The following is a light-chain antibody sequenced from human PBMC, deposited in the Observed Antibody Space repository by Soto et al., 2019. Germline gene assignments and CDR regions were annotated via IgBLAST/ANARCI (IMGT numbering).Light chain of an antibody. Sequence: EIVMTQSPATLSVSPGERATLSCRASQSVSSKLACYQQKPGQAPRLLIYGASTRATGISARFSGSGSETEFTLTISSLQSEDFAVYYCQEYKYSKKFGQGTKVEIK. J-gene: IGKJ1*01. CDR2: GAS. CDR3: QEYKYSKK. V-gene: IGKV3-15*01. CDR1: QSVSSK.